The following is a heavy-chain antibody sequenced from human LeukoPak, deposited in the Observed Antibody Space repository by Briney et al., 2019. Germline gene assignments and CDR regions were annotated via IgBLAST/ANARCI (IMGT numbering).Heavy chain of an antibody. D-gene: IGHD3-3*01. CDR1: GYTFTSYG. J-gene: IGHJ5*02. CDR3: ARDSDAPYYDFWSGYYFIDPNWFDP. Sequence: ASVKVSCKASGYTFTSYGISWVRQAPGQGLEWMGWISAYNGNTNYAQKLQGRVTMTTDASTSTAYMELRSLRSDDTAVYYCARDSDAPYYDFWSGYYFIDPNWFDPWGQGTLVTVSS. CDR2: ISAYNGNT. V-gene: IGHV1-18*01.